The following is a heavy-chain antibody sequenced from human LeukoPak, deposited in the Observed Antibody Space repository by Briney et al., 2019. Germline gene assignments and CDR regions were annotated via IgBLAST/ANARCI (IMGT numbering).Heavy chain of an antibody. CDR3: ARRPYDSSGYYWEYYFDY. D-gene: IGHD3-22*01. Sequence: ASVKVSCKASDYTFTSHGFSWVRQAPGQGLEWIGWISAYNGNTAYAQNLQARVTMTTDASTSTAYMELRSLRSDDTAVYYCARRPYDSSGYYWEYYFDYWGQGTLVTVSS. CDR2: ISAYNGNT. V-gene: IGHV1-18*01. CDR1: DYTFTSHG. J-gene: IGHJ4*02.